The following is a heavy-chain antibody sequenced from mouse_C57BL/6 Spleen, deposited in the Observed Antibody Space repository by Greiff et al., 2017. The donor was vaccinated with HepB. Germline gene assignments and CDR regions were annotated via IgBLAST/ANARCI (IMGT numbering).Heavy chain of an antibody. Sequence: VQLQQSGPELVKPGASVKISCKASGYSFTGYYMNWVKQSPEKSLEWIGEINPSTGGTTYNQKFKAKATLTVDKSSSTAYMQLKSLTSEDSAVYYCAPYYYGSHWYFDVWGTGTTVTVSS. V-gene: IGHV1-42*01. CDR2: INPSTGGT. CDR3: APYYYGSHWYFDV. D-gene: IGHD1-1*01. J-gene: IGHJ1*03. CDR1: GYSFTGYY.